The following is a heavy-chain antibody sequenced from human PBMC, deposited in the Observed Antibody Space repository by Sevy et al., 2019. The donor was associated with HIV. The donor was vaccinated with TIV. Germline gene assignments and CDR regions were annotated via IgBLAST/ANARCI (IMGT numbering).Heavy chain of an antibody. J-gene: IGHJ5*02. CDR3: ARSGYDPSGYYYGNWFDP. Sequence: GGSLRLSCAASGFTFSTYWMSWVRQAPGKGLEWVANIKQDGTEKFYVDSVKGRFTISRDNAKNSLYLQMNSRRAEDTAVYYCARSGYDPSGYYYGNWFDPWGQGTLVTVSS. D-gene: IGHD3-22*01. CDR2: IKQDGTEK. CDR1: GFTFSTYW. V-gene: IGHV3-7*01.